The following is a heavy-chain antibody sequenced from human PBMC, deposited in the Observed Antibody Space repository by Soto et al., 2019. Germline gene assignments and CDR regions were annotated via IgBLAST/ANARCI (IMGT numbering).Heavy chain of an antibody. Sequence: QVQLVQTGGGAVLPGRSLSLSCAASGFRFSDYGMHWVRQAPGKGLEWAAVISYDGNNKYYADSVKGRFTISRDNSKNTLYLQMEGLRLEDMAVYYCARGGRSGSSGYYNPSFDSWGQGTLVFVSS. V-gene: IGHV3-30*03. CDR2: ISYDGNNK. D-gene: IGHD3-22*01. CDR1: GFRFSDYG. J-gene: IGHJ4*02. CDR3: ARGGRSGSSGYYNPSFDS.